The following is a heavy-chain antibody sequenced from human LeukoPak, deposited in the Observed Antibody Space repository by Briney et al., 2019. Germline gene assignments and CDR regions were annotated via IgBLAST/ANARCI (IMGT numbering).Heavy chain of an antibody. D-gene: IGHD5-24*01. CDR2: MDPNSGNT. V-gene: IGHV1-8*01. CDR3: VRGQPEMPTA. J-gene: IGHJ5*02. Sequence: ASVKVSCKTFGYTFTSSDFNWVRQATGQGLEWMGWMDPNSGNTGYAQKFQGRVTMTRDTSISTAYMEVSSLRSEDTAVYYCVRGQPEMPTAWGQGTLVTVSS. CDR1: GYTFTSSD.